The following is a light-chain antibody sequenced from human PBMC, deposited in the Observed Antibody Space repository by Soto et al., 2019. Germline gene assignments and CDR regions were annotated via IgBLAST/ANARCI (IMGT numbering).Light chain of an antibody. CDR3: SSYTSSSTLVV. CDR2: DVS. J-gene: IGLJ2*01. CDR1: SSDVGGYNY. Sequence: QSVLTQPASVSGSPGQSITISCTGTSSDVGGYNYVSWYQQHPGKAPKVMIYDVSNRPSGVSNRFSGSKSGNTASLTISGLQAEDEADYYCSSYTSSSTLVVFGGGTKDTVL. V-gene: IGLV2-14*01.